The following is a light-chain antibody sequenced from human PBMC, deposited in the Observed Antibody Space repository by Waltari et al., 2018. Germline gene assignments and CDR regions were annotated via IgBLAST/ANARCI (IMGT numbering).Light chain of an antibody. CDR3: SSYAGSNFVV. CDR2: EVS. CDR1: SSAVGGYNY. V-gene: IGLV2-8*01. Sequence: QSALAQPPSASGSPGQSVTISCTGTSSAVGGYNYVSWYQQHPGKAPKLMIYEVSKRPSGVPDRFSGSESGNTASLTVSGLQAEDEAAYYCSSYAGSNFVVFGGGTKVTVL. J-gene: IGLJ2*01.